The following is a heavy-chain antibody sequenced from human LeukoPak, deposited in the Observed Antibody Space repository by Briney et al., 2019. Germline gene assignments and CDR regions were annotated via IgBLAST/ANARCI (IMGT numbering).Heavy chain of an antibody. Sequence: GGSLRLTCAASGFTFSSYGMHWVRQAPGKGLEWVAVISYDGSNKYYADSVKGRFTISRDNSKNTLYLQMNSLRAEDTAVYYCAKESGYYLDYFDYWGQGTLVTVSS. J-gene: IGHJ4*02. CDR2: ISYDGSNK. V-gene: IGHV3-30*18. CDR1: GFTFSSYG. D-gene: IGHD3-22*01. CDR3: AKESGYYLDYFDY.